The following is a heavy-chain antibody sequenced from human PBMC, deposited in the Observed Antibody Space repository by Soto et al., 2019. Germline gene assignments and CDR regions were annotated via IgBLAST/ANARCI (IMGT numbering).Heavy chain of an antibody. V-gene: IGHV4-38-2*01. Sequence: PLTCAVSGYSISSGYYWGWIRQPPGKGLEWIGSIHHSGSTYYNPSLKSRVTISVDTSKNQFSLRLSSVTAADTAVYYCARGPLPDYARSSTYMDVWGQGTTV. J-gene: IGHJ6*02. CDR3: ARGPLPDYARSSTYMDV. CDR2: IHHSGST. CDR1: GYSISSGYY. D-gene: IGHD3-10*02.